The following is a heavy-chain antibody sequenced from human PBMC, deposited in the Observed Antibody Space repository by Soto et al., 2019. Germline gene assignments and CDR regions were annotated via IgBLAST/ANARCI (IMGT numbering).Heavy chain of an antibody. CDR1: GITFSGYN. D-gene: IGHD6-13*01. Sequence: QLVESGGGLVKPGGSLRLSCAASGITFSGYNMNWVRQAPGKGLEWVSSISSSGTYIHHADSVKGRFTIYRDNAKNSLYLQMDSLRAEDTAVYYCARDRPSRDSFYYCLDVWGQGTTVTVS. J-gene: IGHJ6*02. V-gene: IGHV3-21*06. CDR2: ISSSGTYI. CDR3: ARDRPSRDSFYYCLDV.